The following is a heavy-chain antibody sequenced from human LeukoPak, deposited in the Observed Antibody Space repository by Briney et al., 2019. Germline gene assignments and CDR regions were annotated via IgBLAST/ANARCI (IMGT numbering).Heavy chain of an antibody. CDR1: GFTFSVYS. J-gene: IGHJ4*02. CDR2: ISSSSSYI. CDR3: AKRAELAVPGHFDY. D-gene: IGHD6-19*01. V-gene: IGHV3-21*04. Sequence: GGSLRLSCAASGFTFSVYSMTWVRQAPGKGLEWVSSISSSSSYIYYADSLKGRFTVSRDNAKNSLYLQMNSLRAEDTAVYYCAKRAELAVPGHFDYWGQGTLVTVSS.